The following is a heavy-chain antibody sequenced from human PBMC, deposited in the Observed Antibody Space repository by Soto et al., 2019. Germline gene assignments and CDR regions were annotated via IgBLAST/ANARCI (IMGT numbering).Heavy chain of an antibody. CDR2: ISYDGSKK. CDR3: ARDRGNDGDYGRYFDL. V-gene: IGHV3-30-3*01. D-gene: IGHD4-17*01. J-gene: IGHJ2*01. Sequence: QVQLVESGGGVVQPGRSLRLSCAASGFTLGNYAMYWVRQAPGKGLEWVALISYDGSKKFYADSVKGRFTISRDNAKNTLYLQMNSLSAEDTAVYYCARDRGNDGDYGRYFDLWGRGTLLTVSS. CDR1: GFTLGNYA.